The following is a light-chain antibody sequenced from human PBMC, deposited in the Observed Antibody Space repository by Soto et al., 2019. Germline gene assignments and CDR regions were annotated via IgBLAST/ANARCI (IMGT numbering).Light chain of an antibody. CDR3: QSWGTGIQV. CDR1: SGHSTYA. CDR2: INSDGSH. J-gene: IGLJ3*02. Sequence: QSVLTQSPSASASLGASVKLTCTLSSGHSTYAIAWHQQQSEKGPRFLMKINSDGSHSKGDGIFDRFLGSSSGAERHLTISSLQSEDEADYYCQSWGTGIQVFGGGTKLTVL. V-gene: IGLV4-69*01.